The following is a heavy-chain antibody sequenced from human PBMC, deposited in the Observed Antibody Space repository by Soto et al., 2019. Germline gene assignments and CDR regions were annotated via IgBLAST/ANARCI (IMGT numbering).Heavy chain of an antibody. V-gene: IGHV1-69*01. CDR1: GGTFSSYA. CDR3: ARVATMVRGGDDWYFDL. D-gene: IGHD3-10*01. Sequence: QVQLVQSGAEVKKPGSSVKVSCKASGGTFSSYAISWVRQAPGQGLEWRGGIIPIFGTANYAQKFQGRVTITADESTSTAYMELSSLRSEDTAVYYCARVATMVRGGDDWYFDLWGRGTLVTVSS. J-gene: IGHJ2*01. CDR2: IIPIFGTA.